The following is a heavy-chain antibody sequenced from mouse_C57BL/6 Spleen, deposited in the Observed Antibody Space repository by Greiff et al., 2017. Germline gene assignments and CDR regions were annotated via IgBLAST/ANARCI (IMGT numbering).Heavy chain of an antibody. D-gene: IGHD2-4*01. J-gene: IGHJ1*03. V-gene: IGHV1-81*01. Sequence: QVQLQQSGAELARPGASVKLSCKASGYTFTSYGISWVKQSTGQGLEWIGEIYPRSGNTYYNEKFKGKATLTADKSSSTAYMELRSLTSEDSAVYFCARGIYYDYNWYFDVWGTGTTVTVAS. CDR1: GYTFTSYG. CDR2: IYPRSGNT. CDR3: ARGIYYDYNWYFDV.